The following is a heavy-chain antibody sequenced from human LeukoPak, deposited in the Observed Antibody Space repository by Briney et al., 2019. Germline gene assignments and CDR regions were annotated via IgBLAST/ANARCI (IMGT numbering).Heavy chain of an antibody. J-gene: IGHJ4*01. Sequence: SETLSLTCAVYGGSFSGYYWSWIRQPPGKGLEWIGEINHSGSTNYNPSLKSRVTISVDTSKNQFSLKLSSVTAADTAVYYCARGGRARLDYWGQEPWSPSPQ. V-gene: IGHV4-34*01. CDR3: ARGGRARLDY. D-gene: IGHD1-26*01. CDR1: GGSFSGYY. CDR2: INHSGST.